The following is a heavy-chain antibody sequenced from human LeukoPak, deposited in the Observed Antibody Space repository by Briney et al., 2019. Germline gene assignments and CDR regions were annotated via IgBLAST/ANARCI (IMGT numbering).Heavy chain of an antibody. D-gene: IGHD3-16*02. CDR1: GDSIISGGYY. J-gene: IGHJ4*02. Sequence: SETLSLTCTVSGDSIISGGYYWSWIRPHPGKGLEWIGYIYYSGSTSYNPSLKSRVTISVDTSKNQFSLKQSSGTAADTAVYYCARAVWGSYRSFDYWGQGTLVTVSS. CDR3: ARAVWGSYRSFDY. CDR2: IYYSGST. V-gene: IGHV4-31*03.